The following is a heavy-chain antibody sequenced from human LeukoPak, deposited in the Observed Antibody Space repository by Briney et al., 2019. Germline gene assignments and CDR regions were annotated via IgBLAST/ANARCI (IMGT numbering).Heavy chain of an antibody. J-gene: IGHJ4*02. CDR2: INHSGST. CDR3: ARGIAVVNDY. Sequence: NPSETLSLTCAVYGGSFSGYYWSWIRQPPGKGLEWIGEINHSGSTNYNPSLKGRVTISVDTSKNQFSLKLSSVTAADTAVYYCARGIAVVNDYWGQGTLVTVSS. V-gene: IGHV4-34*01. CDR1: GGSFSGYY. D-gene: IGHD6-19*01.